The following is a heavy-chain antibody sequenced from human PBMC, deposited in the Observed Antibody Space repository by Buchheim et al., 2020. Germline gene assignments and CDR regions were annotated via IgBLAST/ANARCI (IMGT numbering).Heavy chain of an antibody. CDR1: GFTFSSYG. V-gene: IGHV3-33*01. J-gene: IGHJ3*02. CDR3: AREAYCSSTSCYGPPDAFDI. CDR2: IWYDGSNK. D-gene: IGHD2-2*01. Sequence: QVQLVESGGGVVQPGRSLRLSCAASGFTFSSYGMHWVRQAPGKGLEWVAVIWYDGSNKYYADSVKGRFTISRDNSKNTLYLQMNSLRAEDTAVYYCAREAYCSSTSCYGPPDAFDIWGQGT.